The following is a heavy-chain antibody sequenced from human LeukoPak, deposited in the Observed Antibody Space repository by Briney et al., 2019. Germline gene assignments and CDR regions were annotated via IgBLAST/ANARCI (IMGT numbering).Heavy chain of an antibody. V-gene: IGHV4-59*01. CDR1: GGPISSFY. CDR2: IYSSGST. CDR3: AKGGSTNFYYGDV. Sequence: PSETLSLTCTVSGGPISSFYWSWIRQAPGKGLEWLGYIYSSGSTNYNPSLNSRVTISLDMSKNQFSLKLSSVTAADTAVYYCAKGGSTNFYYGDVWGQGTTVTVSS. D-gene: IGHD2/OR15-2a*01. J-gene: IGHJ6*02.